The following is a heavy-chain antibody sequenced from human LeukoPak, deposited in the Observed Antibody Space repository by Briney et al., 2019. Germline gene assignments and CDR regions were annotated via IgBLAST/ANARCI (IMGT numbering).Heavy chain of an antibody. V-gene: IGHV1-18*01. CDR3: ARPEDCSSTSCSDDAFDI. J-gene: IGHJ3*02. CDR1: RYTFTSYG. Sequence: ASVKVSCKASRYTFTSYGISWVRQAPGQGLEWMGWISAYNGNTNYAQKLQGRVTMTTDTSTSTAYMELRSLRSDDTAVYYCARPEDCSSTSCSDDAFDIWGQGTMVTVSS. CDR2: ISAYNGNT. D-gene: IGHD2-2*01.